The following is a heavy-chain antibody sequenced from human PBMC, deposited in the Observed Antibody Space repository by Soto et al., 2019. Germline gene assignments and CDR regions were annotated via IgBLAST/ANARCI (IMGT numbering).Heavy chain of an antibody. CDR1: GFTFSTYA. J-gene: IGHJ4*02. D-gene: IGHD6-19*01. CDR3: AKRYSSGWNAFDY. V-gene: IGHV3-23*01. CDR2: ISGSGAST. Sequence: EVQLLESGGGLVQPGGSVRVSCVASGFTFSTYAMTWVRQAPGKGLEWVSIISGSGASTHYADSVKGRFTISRDNSKNTLYLQVNNLRAEDTAVYYCAKRYSSGWNAFDYWGQGTLVTVSS.